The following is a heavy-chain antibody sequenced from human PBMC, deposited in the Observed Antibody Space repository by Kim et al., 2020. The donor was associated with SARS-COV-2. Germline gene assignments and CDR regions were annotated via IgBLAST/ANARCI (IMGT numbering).Heavy chain of an antibody. J-gene: IGHJ4*02. Sequence: GSLRLSCAASGFTFSSYSMNWVRQAPGKGLEWVSSISSSSSYIYYADSVKGRFTISRDNAKNSLYLQMNSLRAEDTAVYYCARAPGSGWPNFDYWGQGTLVTVSS. D-gene: IGHD6-19*01. CDR2: ISSSSSYI. V-gene: IGHV3-21*01. CDR1: GFTFSSYS. CDR3: ARAPGSGWPNFDY.